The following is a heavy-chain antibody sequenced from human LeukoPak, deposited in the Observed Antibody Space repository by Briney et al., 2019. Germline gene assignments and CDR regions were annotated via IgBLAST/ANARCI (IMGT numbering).Heavy chain of an antibody. D-gene: IGHD3-10*01. CDR3: AKGRFGELLFDY. V-gene: IGHV3-23*01. Sequence: GGSLRLSCAASGFTFSSYAMSWSRRAPGKGLRGASAISGSGGSTYYADSVKGRFTISRDNSKNTLYLQMNSLRAEDTAVYYCAKGRFGELLFDYWGQGTLVTVSS. CDR2: ISGSGGST. CDR1: GFTFSSYA. J-gene: IGHJ4*02.